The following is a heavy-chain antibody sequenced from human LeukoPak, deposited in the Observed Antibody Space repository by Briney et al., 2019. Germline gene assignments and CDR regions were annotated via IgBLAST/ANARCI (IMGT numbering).Heavy chain of an antibody. CDR1: GFTFSGSA. V-gene: IGHV3-73*01. CDR3: ARHDWFAP. CDR2: IRSKANSYAT. J-gene: IGHJ5*02. Sequence: PGGSLRLSCAASGFTFSGSAMHWVRQASGKGLEWVGRIRSKANSYATAYAASVKGRFTISRDDSKNTAYLQMNSLKTEDTAVYYCARHDWFAPWGQGTLVTVSS.